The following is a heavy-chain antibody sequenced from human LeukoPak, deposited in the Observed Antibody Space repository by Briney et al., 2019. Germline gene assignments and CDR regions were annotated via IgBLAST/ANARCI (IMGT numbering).Heavy chain of an antibody. CDR3: ARDRTTGIYYYYYMDV. J-gene: IGHJ6*03. CDR1: GFTFDDYV. D-gene: IGHD4-11*01. V-gene: IGHV3-7*01. Sequence: GGSLRLSCAASGFTFDDYVMHWVRQAPGKGLEWVANIKQDGSEKYYVDSVKGRFTISRDNAKNSLYLQMNSLRAEDTAVYYCARDRTTGIYYYYYMDVWGKGTTVTVSS. CDR2: IKQDGSEK.